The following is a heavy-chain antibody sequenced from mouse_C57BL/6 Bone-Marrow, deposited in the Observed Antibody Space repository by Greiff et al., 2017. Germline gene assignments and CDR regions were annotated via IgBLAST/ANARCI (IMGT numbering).Heavy chain of an antibody. J-gene: IGHJ4*01. V-gene: IGHV1-64*01. CDR3: ARDYGSCYAMDY. D-gene: IGHD1-1*01. CDR1: GYTFTSYW. CDR2: IHPNSGST. Sequence: QVQLQQPGAELVKPGASVKLSCKASGYTFTSYWMHWVKQRPGQGLEWIGMIHPNSGSTNYNEKFKSKATLTVDKSSSTAYMQLSSLTSEDSAVYYCARDYGSCYAMDYWGQGTSVTVSS.